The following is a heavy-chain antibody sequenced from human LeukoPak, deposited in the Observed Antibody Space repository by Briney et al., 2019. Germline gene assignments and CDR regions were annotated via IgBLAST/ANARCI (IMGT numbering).Heavy chain of an antibody. V-gene: IGHV3-53*01. Sequence: PGGSLRLSCAASGFSVSSKYMSWVRQPARKGLEWVSVIYSGGTTFYADSVKGRFTISRDNSKNTLYLQMNSLRPDDTAVYYCTKLKGWYGDGYFDYWGPGTLVTVSS. D-gene: IGHD6-19*01. CDR1: GFSVSSKY. CDR2: IYSGGTT. J-gene: IGHJ4*02. CDR3: TKLKGWYGDGYFDY.